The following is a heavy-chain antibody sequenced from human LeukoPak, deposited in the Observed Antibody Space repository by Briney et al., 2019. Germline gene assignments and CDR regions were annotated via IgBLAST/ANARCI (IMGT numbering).Heavy chain of an antibody. D-gene: IGHD2-15*01. J-gene: IGHJ6*02. CDR2: ITDSGGNT. CDR1: GFTFSSYA. CDR3: AKAVDCSGGSCYSFIYYYGMDV. Sequence: GGSLRLSCAASGFTFSSYALSWVRQAPGKGLEWVSAITDSGGNTYYADSVKGRFTISRDNSKNTLYLQMISLRAEDTAVYYCAKAVDCSGGSCYSFIYYYGMDVWGQGTTVTVSS. V-gene: IGHV3-23*01.